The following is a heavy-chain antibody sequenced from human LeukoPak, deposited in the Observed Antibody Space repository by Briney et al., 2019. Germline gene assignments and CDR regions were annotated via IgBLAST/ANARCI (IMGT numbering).Heavy chain of an antibody. J-gene: IGHJ6*02. CDR2: IIPIFGTA. CDR1: GGTFSSYA. CDR3: AITMVRGVIAGYYYGMDV. V-gene: IGHV1-69*13. Sequence: GASVKVSCKASGGTFSSYAISWVRQAPGQGLEWMGGIIPIFGTANYAQKFQGRVTITADESTSTAYMELSSLRSEDTAVYYCAITMVRGVIAGYYYGMDVWGQGTTVTVSS. D-gene: IGHD3-10*01.